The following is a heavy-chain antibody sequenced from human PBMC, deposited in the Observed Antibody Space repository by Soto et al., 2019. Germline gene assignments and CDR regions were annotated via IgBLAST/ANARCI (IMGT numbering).Heavy chain of an antibody. J-gene: IGHJ4*02. V-gene: IGHV4-30-4*01. CDR1: GGSINSSDYN. CDR3: ASHIKGDYFDY. CDR2: IYHSGRA. Sequence: SETLSLTCTVSGGSINSSDYNWSWIRQPPGKGLEWVGYIYHSGRAYYNPSLKSRLSMSVDTSKNQFSLNLSSVTAADTAVYYCASHIKGDYFDYWGQGTLVTVSS.